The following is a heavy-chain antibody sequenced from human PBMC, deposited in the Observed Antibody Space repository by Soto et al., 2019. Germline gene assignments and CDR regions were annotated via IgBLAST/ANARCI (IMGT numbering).Heavy chain of an antibody. D-gene: IGHD3-22*01. CDR1: GTTFSRCG. J-gene: IGHJ4*02. V-gene: IGHV1-69*01. CDR2: ILPIYGAP. CDR3: AVLYYYDRSGFLPFDY. Sequence: VQLVQSGAEGRRPGSSVKVSCKSSGTTFSRCGVGWVRQAPGQGLEFVGGILPIYGAPNYDQKVQGSVTTTADEPTSTTYMELSSMGSEYTAVYYCAVLYYYDRSGFLPFDYWGQVGLVTVSS.